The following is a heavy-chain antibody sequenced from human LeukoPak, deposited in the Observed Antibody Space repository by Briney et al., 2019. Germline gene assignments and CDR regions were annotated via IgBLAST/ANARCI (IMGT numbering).Heavy chain of an antibody. CDR2: ISAHNGDT. CDR3: GRGSYYDY. V-gene: IGHV1-18*01. J-gene: IGHJ4*02. Sequence: GASVKVSCKASSYTFTNYAFTWVRQAPGQGLEWMGWISAHNGDTNYDQKFQGRLTMTTEKSTSTAYMELRSLSSDDTAVYYCGRGSYYDYWGQGTLVTVSS. D-gene: IGHD1-26*01. CDR1: SYTFTNYA.